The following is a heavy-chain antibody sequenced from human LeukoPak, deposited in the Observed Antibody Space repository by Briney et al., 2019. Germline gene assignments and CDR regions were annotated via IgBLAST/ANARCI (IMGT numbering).Heavy chain of an antibody. CDR3: ARDAGGRTQREGWFDP. Sequence: GGSLRLSCAASGFTFSSYSMNWVRQAPGKGLEWVSSISSGGMWIYYADSLKGRFTISRDNAKNSLYLQMKSLRVEDTAVYYCARDAGGRTQREGWFDPWGQGTLVTVSS. CDR2: ISSGGMWI. J-gene: IGHJ5*02. CDR1: GFTFSSYS. V-gene: IGHV3-21*01. D-gene: IGHD1-26*01.